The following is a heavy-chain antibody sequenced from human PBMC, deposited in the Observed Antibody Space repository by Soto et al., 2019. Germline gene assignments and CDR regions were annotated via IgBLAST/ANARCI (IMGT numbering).Heavy chain of an antibody. J-gene: IGHJ5*02. CDR1: GFTFSSYA. Sequence: QPRGSLRLSCAASGFTFSSYAMSWVRQAPGKGLEWVSAISGSGGSTYYADSVKGRFTISRDNSKNTLYLQMNSLRAEDTAVYYCAKDHCTGGWSVPRRFDPWCQGNLVSVS. CDR3: AKDHCTGGWSVPRRFDP. V-gene: IGHV3-23*01. CDR2: ISGSGGST. D-gene: IGHD2-8*02.